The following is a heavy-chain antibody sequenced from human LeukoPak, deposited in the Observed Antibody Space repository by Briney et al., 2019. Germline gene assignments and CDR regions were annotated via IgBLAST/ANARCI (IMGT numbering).Heavy chain of an antibody. V-gene: IGHV4-59*01. CDR2: IYYSGST. Sequence: SETLSLTCTVSGGSISSYYWSWIRQPPGKGLEWIGYIYYSGSTNYNPSLKSRVTISVDTSKNQFSLKLSSVTAADTAVYYCARVWRGYYYMDVWGKGTTVTASS. CDR3: ARVWRGYYYMDV. J-gene: IGHJ6*03. CDR1: GGSISSYY.